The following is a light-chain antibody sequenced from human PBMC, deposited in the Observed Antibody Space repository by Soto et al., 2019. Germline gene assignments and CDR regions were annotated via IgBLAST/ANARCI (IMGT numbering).Light chain of an antibody. CDR1: QSVSSSY. Sequence: EIVLTQSPGTLSLSPGERGTLSCRASQSVSSSYLAWYQQKPGQAPRLLIYGASSRATGIPDRFSGSGSGTDFTLTISILEHEDFAVYYCQQYGSSLITFCQGTRLEIK. CDR3: QQYGSSLIT. J-gene: IGKJ5*01. V-gene: IGKV3-20*01. CDR2: GAS.